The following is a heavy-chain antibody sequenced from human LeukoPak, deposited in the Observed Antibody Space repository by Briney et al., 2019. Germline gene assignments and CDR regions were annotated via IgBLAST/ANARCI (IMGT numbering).Heavy chain of an antibody. J-gene: IGHJ2*01. V-gene: IGHV4-39*07. CDR2: IYYSGST. Sequence: SETLSLTCTVSGGSISSSSYYWGWIRQPPGKGLEWIGSIYYSGSTYYNPSLKSRVTISVDRSKNQFSLKLSSVTAADTAVYYCARERITMVRGVIGGWYFDLWGRGTLVTVSS. CDR1: GGSISSSSYY. CDR3: ARERITMVRGVIGGWYFDL. D-gene: IGHD3-10*01.